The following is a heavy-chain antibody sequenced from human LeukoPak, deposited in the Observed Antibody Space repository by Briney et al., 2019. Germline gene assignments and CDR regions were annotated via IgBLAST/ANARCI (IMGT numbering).Heavy chain of an antibody. J-gene: IGHJ6*03. CDR2: TSHDGRSE. CDR3: AKDLLYGSNNYYYYMDV. CDR1: GFSFSSYV. D-gene: IGHD2-8*01. V-gene: IGHV3-30*18. Sequence: PGRSLRLSCAASGFSFSSYVMHWVRQAPGKGLEWVAVTSHDGRSEFYADSVKGRFIISRDNSKNTLYVQMNSLRAEDTAVYYCAKDLLYGSNNYYYYMDVWGKGTTVTISS.